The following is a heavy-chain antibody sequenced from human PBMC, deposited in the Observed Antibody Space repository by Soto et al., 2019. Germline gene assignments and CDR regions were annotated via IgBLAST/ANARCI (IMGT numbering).Heavy chain of an antibody. CDR3: ARDGQYRTDGFDI. Sequence: EAQLLESGGELIQPGGSLRLSCAASGFTYSSHGMSCVRQAPGKGLEWIAGLSRGGGSTYYADSVKGRFTISRDNSKNTLDLIMNSLRVEDTALYYCARDGQYRTDGFDIWGQGTMVTVSS. CDR2: LSRGGGST. CDR1: GFTYSSHG. J-gene: IGHJ3*02. D-gene: IGHD5-12*01. V-gene: IGHV3-23*01.